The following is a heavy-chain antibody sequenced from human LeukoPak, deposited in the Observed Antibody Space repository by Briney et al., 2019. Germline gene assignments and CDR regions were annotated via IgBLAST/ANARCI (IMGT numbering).Heavy chain of an antibody. CDR2: ISYDGSNK. Sequence: GRSLRLSCAASGFTFSSYGMHWVRQAPGKGLEWVAVISYDGSNKYYADSVKGRFTISRDNSKNTLYLQMNSLRAEDMAVYYCAKGSIAVAGFDYWGQGTLVTVSS. J-gene: IGHJ4*02. V-gene: IGHV3-30*18. CDR1: GFTFSSYG. CDR3: AKGSIAVAGFDY. D-gene: IGHD6-19*01.